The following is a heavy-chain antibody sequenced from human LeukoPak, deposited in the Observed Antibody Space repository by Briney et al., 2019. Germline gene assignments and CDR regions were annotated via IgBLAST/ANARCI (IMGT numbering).Heavy chain of an antibody. CDR1: GYTFTSYY. CDR2: INPNSGGT. Sequence: ASVKVSCKASGYTFTSYYMHWVRRAPGQGLEWMGWINPNSGGTNYAQKFQGWVTMTRDTSISTAYMELSRLRSDDTAVYYCARESSSWYYYYYYGMDVWGQGTTVTVSS. CDR3: ARESSSWYYYYYYGMDV. V-gene: IGHV1-2*04. J-gene: IGHJ6*02. D-gene: IGHD6-13*01.